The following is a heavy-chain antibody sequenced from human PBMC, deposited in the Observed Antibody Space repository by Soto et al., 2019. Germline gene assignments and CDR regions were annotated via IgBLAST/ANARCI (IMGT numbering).Heavy chain of an antibody. CDR2: INAGNGNT. CDR1: GYTFTSYA. CDR3: ARDERQLWSTPGDYYGMDF. V-gene: IGHV1-3*01. J-gene: IGHJ6*02. Sequence: QVQLVQSGAEVKKPGASVKVSCKASGYTFTSYAMHWVRQAPGQRLEWMGWINAGNGNTKYSQKFQGRVTITSDTSASTAYRVLSSLRSEDTAVYYCARDERQLWSTPGDYYGMDFWGQGTTVTVSS. D-gene: IGHD5-18*01.